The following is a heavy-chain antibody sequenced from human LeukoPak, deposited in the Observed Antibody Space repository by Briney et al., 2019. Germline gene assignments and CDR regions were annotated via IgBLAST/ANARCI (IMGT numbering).Heavy chain of an antibody. D-gene: IGHD3-22*01. V-gene: IGHV3-20*04. Sequence: PGGSLRLSCAASGFTFDDYGMSWVRQAPGKGLEWVSGINWNGGSTGYADSVKGRFTISRDNAKNSLYLQMNSLRAEDTALYYCARTSGYYKVGAFDIWGQGTMVTVSS. CDR2: INWNGGST. CDR3: ARTSGYYKVGAFDI. J-gene: IGHJ3*02. CDR1: GFTFDDYG.